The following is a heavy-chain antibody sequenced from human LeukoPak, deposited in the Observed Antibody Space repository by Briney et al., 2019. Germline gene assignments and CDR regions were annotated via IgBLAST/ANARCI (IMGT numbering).Heavy chain of an antibody. CDR1: GYTFNTYD. J-gene: IGHJ4*02. Sequence: ASVKVSCKASGYTFNTYDISWVRQAPGQGLEWMGWISAYNGNTNYAQKFQGRVTMTEDTSTDTAYMELSSLRSEDTAVYYCATLGRDGYNSFFDYWGQGTLVTVSS. D-gene: IGHD5-24*01. CDR3: ATLGRDGYNSFFDY. CDR2: ISAYNGNT. V-gene: IGHV1-18*01.